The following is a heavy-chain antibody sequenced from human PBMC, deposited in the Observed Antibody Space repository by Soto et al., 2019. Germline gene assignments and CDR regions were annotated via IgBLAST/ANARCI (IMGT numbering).Heavy chain of an antibody. Sequence: QVQLQESGPGLVKPSGTLSLTCAVSGGSISSSNWWSWVRQPPGKGLEWIGEIYHSGSTNDNPSLKSRVSRSVDKSKILLSLMLSSVTAAEAAVYYCARDRYYYDILTGYYGSYAFDIWGQGTMVTVSS. D-gene: IGHD3-9*01. V-gene: IGHV4-4*02. J-gene: IGHJ3*02. CDR2: IYHSGST. CDR3: ARDRYYYDILTGYYGSYAFDI. CDR1: GGSISSSNW.